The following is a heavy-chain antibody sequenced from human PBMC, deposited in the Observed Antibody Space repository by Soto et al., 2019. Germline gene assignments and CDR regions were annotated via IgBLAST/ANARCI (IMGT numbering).Heavy chain of an antibody. V-gene: IGHV4-34*01. CDR2: INHSGST. J-gene: IGHJ5*02. CDR1: DGSFSGYY. D-gene: IGHD2-2*01. Sequence: SDTLSLTCAFYDGSFSGYYWSWIRQPPGKGLEWIGEINHSGSTYYNPSLKSRVTISVDRSKNQFSLKLSSVTAADTAVYYCARVPDRWGQGTLVTVS. CDR3: ARVPDR.